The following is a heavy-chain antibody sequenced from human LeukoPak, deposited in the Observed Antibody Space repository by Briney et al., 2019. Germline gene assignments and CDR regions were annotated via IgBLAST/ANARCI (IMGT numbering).Heavy chain of an antibody. V-gene: IGHV1-8*01. CDR2: MNPNSGNT. Sequence: ASVKVSCKASGYTFTSYDTNWARQATGQGLEWMGWMNPNSGNTGYAQKFQGRVTMTRNTSISTAYMELSSLRSEDTAVYYCATEQWLVSRNWFDPWGQGTLVTVSS. CDR1: GYTFTSYD. CDR3: ATEQWLVSRNWFDP. D-gene: IGHD6-19*01. J-gene: IGHJ5*02.